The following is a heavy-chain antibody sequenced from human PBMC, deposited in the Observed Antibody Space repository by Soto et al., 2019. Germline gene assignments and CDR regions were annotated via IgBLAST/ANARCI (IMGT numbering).Heavy chain of an antibody. V-gene: IGHV4-31*03. Sequence: SETLSLTCTVSGGSISSGGYYWSWIRQHPGKGLEWIGSIYYSGSTYYTPSLKSRVTLSVDTSKNQFSLKLNSVTAADTAVYYCARAEGYSYGPYYFDYWGQGTLVTVSS. D-gene: IGHD5-18*01. CDR2: IYYSGST. J-gene: IGHJ4*02. CDR1: GGSISSGGYY. CDR3: ARAEGYSYGPYYFDY.